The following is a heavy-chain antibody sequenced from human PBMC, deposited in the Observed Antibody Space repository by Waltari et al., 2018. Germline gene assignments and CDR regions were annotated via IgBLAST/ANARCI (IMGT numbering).Heavy chain of an antibody. CDR2: IIPMLDIT. CDR3: ARDRQPYYYDSSGYYYYFDY. D-gene: IGHD3-22*01. Sequence: QVQLVQSGAEVKKPGSSVKVSCPASGGTLSSHSIPWVRQAPGQGLEWMGGIIPMLDITNYAQKFQDRVTITADKSTSTAYMELNSLRSEDTAVYYCARDRQPYYYDSSGYYYYFDYWGQGTLVTVSS. V-gene: IGHV1-69*10. J-gene: IGHJ4*02. CDR1: GGTLSSHS.